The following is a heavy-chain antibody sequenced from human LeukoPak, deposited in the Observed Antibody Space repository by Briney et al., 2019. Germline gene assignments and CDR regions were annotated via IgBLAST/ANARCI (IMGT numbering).Heavy chain of an antibody. CDR2: INPSGGST. V-gene: IGHV1-46*01. D-gene: IGHD3-22*01. CDR1: GYTFTSYY. CDR3: ARGSARYYYDSSGYYRGGIDY. J-gene: IGHJ4*02. Sequence: GASVKVSCKASGYTFTSYYMHWVRQAPGQGLEWMGIINPSGGSTSYAQKFQGRVTMTRDMSTSTVYMELSSLRSEDTAVYYCARGSARYYYDSSGYYRGGIDYWGQGTLDTVSS.